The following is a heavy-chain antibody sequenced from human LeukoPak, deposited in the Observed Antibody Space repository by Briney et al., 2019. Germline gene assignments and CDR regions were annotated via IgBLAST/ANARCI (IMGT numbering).Heavy chain of an antibody. Sequence: GGSLRLSCAASGFTFSSYWMHWVRQAPGKGLVWVSRINSDGSSTNYADSVKGRFTISRDNAKNTLYLQMNSLRAEDTAMYFCARDPGLIVPAYFDYWGQGTLVTVSS. CDR2: INSDGSST. CDR1: GFTFSSYW. V-gene: IGHV3-74*01. J-gene: IGHJ4*02. CDR3: ARDPGLIVPAYFDY. D-gene: IGHD2/OR15-2a*01.